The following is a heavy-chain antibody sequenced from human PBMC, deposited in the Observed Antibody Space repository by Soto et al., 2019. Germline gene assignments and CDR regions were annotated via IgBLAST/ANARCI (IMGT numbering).Heavy chain of an antibody. CDR1: GGSISSYY. CDR2: IYYSGST. CDR3: ARGNSYGYTDY. Sequence: LSLTCTVSGGSISSYYWSWIRQPPGKGLEWIGYIYYSGSTNYSPSLKSRVTISVDTSKNQFSLKLSSVTAADTAVYYCARGNSYGYTDYWGQGTLVTVSS. V-gene: IGHV4-59*01. D-gene: IGHD5-18*01. J-gene: IGHJ4*02.